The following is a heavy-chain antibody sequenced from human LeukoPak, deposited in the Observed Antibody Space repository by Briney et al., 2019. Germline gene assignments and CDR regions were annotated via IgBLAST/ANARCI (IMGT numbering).Heavy chain of an antibody. J-gene: IGHJ2*01. CDR1: GYTLTGLS. CDR2: FDPEDGET. D-gene: IGHD3-16*02. CDR3: AILRYDYVWGSYRSTNWYFDL. Sequence: VASVTVSCKVSGYTLTGLSMHWVRQAPGKGLEWMGGFDPEDGETIYAQKFQGRVTMTEDTSTDTAYMELSSLRSDDTAVYYRAILRYDYVWGSYRSTNWYFDLWGRGTLVTVSS. V-gene: IGHV1-24*01.